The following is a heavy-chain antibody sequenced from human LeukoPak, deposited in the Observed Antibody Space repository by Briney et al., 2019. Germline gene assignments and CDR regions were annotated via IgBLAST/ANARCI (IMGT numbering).Heavy chain of an antibody. J-gene: IGHJ6*02. V-gene: IGHV3-33*01. CDR1: GFTFRTYX. D-gene: IGHD6-19*01. Sequence: GRSLRLSCAASGFTFRTYXFHWVRQAPGKGLEWVAXXWNDGSNNYYADSVKGRFTFSRDDSKNTLYLQMSSLRVEGTAVYYCSRDGYVSGLGAMDVWGQGTTVTVSS. CDR3: SRDGYVSGLGAMDV. CDR2: XWNDGSNN.